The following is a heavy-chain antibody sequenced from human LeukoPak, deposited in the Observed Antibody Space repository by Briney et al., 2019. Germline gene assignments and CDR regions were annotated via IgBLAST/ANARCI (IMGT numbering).Heavy chain of an antibody. CDR3: ARKVIVAATRRGDYYYYGMDV. CDR2: IIPIFGTA. J-gene: IGHJ6*02. Sequence: PAASVKVSCKASGCTFSSYAISWVRQAPGQGLEWMGGIIPIFGTANYAQKFQGRVTITADESTSTAYMELSSLRSEDTAVYYCARKVIVAATRRGDYYYYGMDVWGQGTTVTVSS. V-gene: IGHV1-69*13. CDR1: GCTFSSYA. D-gene: IGHD2-15*01.